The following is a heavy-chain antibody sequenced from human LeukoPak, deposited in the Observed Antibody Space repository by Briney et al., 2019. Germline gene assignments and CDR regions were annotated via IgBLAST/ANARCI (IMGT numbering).Heavy chain of an antibody. J-gene: IGHJ5*02. CDR2: INLNSGDT. CDR1: GYXFTDYY. CDR3: ARSYFDVLTNYYMWLAP. V-gene: IGHV1-2*02. D-gene: IGHD3-9*01. Sequence: ASVKVSCKASGYXFTDYYIHWVRQAPGQGREWMGWINLNSGDTYYAQNFQDRVTMTGDTSISTAYLELSSLRSDDTAVLYCARSYFDVLTNYYMWLAPWGQGTLVTVSS.